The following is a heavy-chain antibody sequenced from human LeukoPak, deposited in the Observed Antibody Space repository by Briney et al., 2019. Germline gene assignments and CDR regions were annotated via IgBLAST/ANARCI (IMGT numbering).Heavy chain of an antibody. V-gene: IGHV3-66*01. J-gene: IGHJ4*02. CDR1: GFTLSSSY. D-gene: IGHD4-17*01. Sequence: GGSLRLSCAASGFTLSSSYMTWVRQAPGKGLEWVSVMYSGGSTYYADSVKGRFTISRDNSKNTLYLQMNSLRAEDTAVYYCARNSVTDHGYYFDYWGQGTLVTVSS. CDR3: ARNSVTDHGYYFDY. CDR2: MYSGGST.